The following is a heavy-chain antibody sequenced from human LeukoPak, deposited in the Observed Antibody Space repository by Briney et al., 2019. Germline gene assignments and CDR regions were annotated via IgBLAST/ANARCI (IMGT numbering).Heavy chain of an antibody. V-gene: IGHV3-9*01. CDR2: ISWNSGSI. CDR1: GFTFDDYA. D-gene: IGHD6-25*01. CDR3: AKSSGGIRYYYGMDV. J-gene: IGHJ6*02. Sequence: PGGSLRLSCAASGFTFDDYAMHWVRQAPGKGLEWVSGISWNSGSIGYADSVKGRFTIFRDNAKNSLYLQMNSLRAEDTALYYCAKSSGGIRYYYGMDVWGQGTTVTVSS.